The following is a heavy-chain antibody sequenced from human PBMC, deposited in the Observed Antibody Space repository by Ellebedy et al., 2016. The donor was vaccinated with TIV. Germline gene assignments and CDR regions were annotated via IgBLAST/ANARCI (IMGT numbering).Heavy chain of an antibody. J-gene: IGHJ6*02. Sequence: GESLKISCAASGFTFSSYSMNWVRQAPGKGLEWVSYISSRSSTIHYADSVKGRFTISRDNAKNSLYLQMNSLRSEDTAMYYCASRAIAAAGSDPPKDYYYGMDVWGQGTAVTVSS. D-gene: IGHD6-13*01. CDR3: ASRAIAAAGSDPPKDYYYGMDV. V-gene: IGHV3-48*04. CDR2: ISSRSSTI. CDR1: GFTFSSYS.